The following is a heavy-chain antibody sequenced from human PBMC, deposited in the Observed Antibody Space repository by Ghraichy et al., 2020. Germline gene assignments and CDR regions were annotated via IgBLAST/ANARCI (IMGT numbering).Heavy chain of an antibody. D-gene: IGHD2-2*01. CDR2: INHSGST. V-gene: IGHV4-34*01. J-gene: IGHJ4*02. CDR1: GGSFSGYY. CDR3: ARGRRRIVVVPATPTPLSY. Sequence: SETLSLTCAVYGGSFSGYYWSWIRQPPGKGLEWIGEINHSGSTNYNPSLKSRVTISVDTSKNQFSLKLSSVTAADTAVYYCARGRRRIVVVPATPTPLSYWDQGPLVPVSS.